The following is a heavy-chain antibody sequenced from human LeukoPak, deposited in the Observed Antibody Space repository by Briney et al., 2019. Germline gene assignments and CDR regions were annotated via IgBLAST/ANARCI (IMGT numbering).Heavy chain of an antibody. J-gene: IGHJ4*02. D-gene: IGHD3-10*01. V-gene: IGHV3-21*01. Sequence: GGSLRLSCAASGFTFSSYSMNWVRQAPGKGLEWVSSVSTSSSYIYYADSVKGRFTISRDNAKNSLYLHMNSLRAEDTAVYYCARGSDYYGSGSNPRCDYWGQGTLVSVSS. CDR1: GFTFSSYS. CDR2: VSTSSSYI. CDR3: ARGSDYYGSGSNPRCDY.